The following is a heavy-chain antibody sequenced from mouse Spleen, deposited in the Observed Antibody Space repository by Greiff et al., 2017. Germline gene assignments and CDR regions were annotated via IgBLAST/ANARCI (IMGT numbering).Heavy chain of an antibody. CDR2: ISSGGGST. CDR1: GFAFSSYD. CDR3: ARHPYEKGAMDY. Sequence: EVKLVESGGGLVKPGGSLKLSCAASGFAFSSYDMSWVRQTPEKRLEWVAYISSGGGSTYYPDTVKGRFTISRDNAKNTLYLQMSSLKSEDTAMYYCARHPYEKGAMDYWGQGTSVTVSS. D-gene: IGHD2-3*01. J-gene: IGHJ4*01. V-gene: IGHV5-12-1*01.